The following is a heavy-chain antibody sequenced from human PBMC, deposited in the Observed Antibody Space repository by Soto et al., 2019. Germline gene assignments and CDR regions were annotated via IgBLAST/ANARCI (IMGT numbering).Heavy chain of an antibody. CDR2: IIPIFGTA. D-gene: IGHD3-10*01. V-gene: IGHV1-69*01. J-gene: IGHJ6*02. Sequence: QVQLVQSGAEVKKPGSSVKVSCKASGGTFSSYAISWVRQAPGQGLEWMGGIIPIFGTANYAQKFQGRVTITADESTSTAYMELSSLRSEDTAVYYWARVKDMGRGYDYGYYGMDVWDQGTTVTVS. CDR3: ARVKDMGRGYDYGYYGMDV. CDR1: GGTFSSYA.